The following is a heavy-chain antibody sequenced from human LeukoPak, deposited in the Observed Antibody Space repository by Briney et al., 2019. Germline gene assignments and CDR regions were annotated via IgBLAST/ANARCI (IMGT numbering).Heavy chain of an antibody. J-gene: IGHJ6*03. Sequence: SVKVSCKASGGTFSSYAISWVRQAPGQGLEWMGGIIPIFGTANYAQKFQGRVTITTDESTSTAYMELSSLRSEDTAVYYCVRDGNKMGSSYYYYYMDVWGKGTTVTVSS. D-gene: IGHD6-6*01. CDR3: VRDGNKMGSSYYYYYMDV. CDR1: GGTFSSYA. V-gene: IGHV1-69*05. CDR2: IIPIFGTA.